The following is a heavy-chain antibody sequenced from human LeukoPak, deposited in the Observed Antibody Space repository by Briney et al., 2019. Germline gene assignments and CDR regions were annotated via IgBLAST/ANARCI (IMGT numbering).Heavy chain of an antibody. CDR2: ISGSGGST. CDR3: AKAGRPVSKYYFDY. V-gene: IGHV3-23*01. Sequence: GGSLRLSCAASGFTFSSYAMSWVRQAPGKRLEWVSGISGSGGSTYYGESVKGRFTISRDNSKNTLYLQVNSLRAEDTAVYYCAKAGRPVSKYYFDYWGQGTLVTVSS. J-gene: IGHJ4*02. CDR1: GFTFSSYA. D-gene: IGHD3-10*01.